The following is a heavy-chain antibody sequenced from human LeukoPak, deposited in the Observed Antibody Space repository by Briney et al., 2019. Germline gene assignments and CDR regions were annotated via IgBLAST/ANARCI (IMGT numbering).Heavy chain of an antibody. V-gene: IGHV4-34*11. CDR3: ARAPHFFDTSGSRYYFDC. J-gene: IGHJ4*02. CDR1: GGYGGSFSGYY. CDR2: IYYSGNT. Sequence: SETLSLTCAVYGGYGGSFSGYYWNWIRQPPGKGLEWIGSIYYSGNTYYSPSLMSRVTISVDTSKNQFSLNLSSVTAADTAVYFCARAPHFFDTSGSRYYFDCWGQGALVTVSS. D-gene: IGHD3-22*01.